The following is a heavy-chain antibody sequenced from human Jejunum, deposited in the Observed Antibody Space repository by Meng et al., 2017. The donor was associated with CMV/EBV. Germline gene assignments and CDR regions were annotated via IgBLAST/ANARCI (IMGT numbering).Heavy chain of an antibody. CDR3: ARSGSGYCTGDSCYSSFDY. D-gene: IGHD2-15*01. CDR1: FTSYG. Sequence: FTSYGITWVRQAPGQVPEWMGWISTYKGYTNYAQNVQGRVTMTADTSTSTAYMELTSLGSDDTAVYYCARSGSGYCTGDSCYSSFDYWGQGTLVTVSS. CDR2: ISTYKGYT. V-gene: IGHV1-18*01. J-gene: IGHJ4*02.